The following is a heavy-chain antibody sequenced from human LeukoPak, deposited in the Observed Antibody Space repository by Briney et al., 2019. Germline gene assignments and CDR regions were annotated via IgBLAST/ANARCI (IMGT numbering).Heavy chain of an antibody. CDR1: GYTFTSYG. CDR2: ISAYKGNT. J-gene: IGHJ4*02. Sequence: ASVKVSCKASGYTFTSYGISWVRQAPGQGLEWRGWISAYKGNTNYAQKLQGRVTMTTDTSTSTAYMELRSLRSDDTAVYYCARVGVVVVVAAPDYWGQGTLVTVSS. V-gene: IGHV1-18*01. CDR3: ARVGVVVVVAAPDY. D-gene: IGHD2-15*01.